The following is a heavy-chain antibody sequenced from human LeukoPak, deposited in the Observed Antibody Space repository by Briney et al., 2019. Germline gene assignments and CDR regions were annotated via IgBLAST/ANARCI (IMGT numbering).Heavy chain of an antibody. CDR3: ARVTLSSSWSDFDY. Sequence: PGGSLRLSCTASGFTFGDYAMNWVRQAPGKGLEWVSSISSSSSYIYYADSVKGRFTISRDNAKNSLYLQMNSLRAEDTAVYYCARVTLSSSWSDFDYWGQGTLVTVSS. D-gene: IGHD6-13*01. V-gene: IGHV3-21*01. CDR1: GFTFGDYA. J-gene: IGHJ4*02. CDR2: ISSSSSYI.